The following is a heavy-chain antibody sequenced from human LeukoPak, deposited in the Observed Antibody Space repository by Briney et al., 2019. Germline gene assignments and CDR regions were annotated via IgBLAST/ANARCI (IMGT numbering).Heavy chain of an antibody. CDR3: AKDGAEQWLAYYFDY. CDR2: ISYDGNNK. D-gene: IGHD6-19*01. J-gene: IGHJ4*02. V-gene: IGHV3-30*18. Sequence: GGSLRLSCAASGFTFSNYGMHWVRQAPGKGLEWVAAISYDGNNKYYADSVKGRLNISRDNSKNTLYVQMNSLRAEDTAVYYCAKDGAEQWLAYYFDYWGQGTLVTVS. CDR1: GFTFSNYG.